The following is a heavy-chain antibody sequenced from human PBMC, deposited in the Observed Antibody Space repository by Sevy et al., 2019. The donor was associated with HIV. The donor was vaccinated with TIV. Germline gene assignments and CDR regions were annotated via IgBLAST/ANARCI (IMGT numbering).Heavy chain of an antibody. V-gene: IGHV4-34*01. Sequence: PETLSLTCAVYGGSFSGYYWSWIRQPPGKGLEWIGEINHSGSTNYNPTLKSRVTISVDTSKNQFSLKLSSVTAADTAVYYCARGLPVFCSGGSCYRVIPHNYYYYYGMDVWGQGTTVTVSS. CDR2: INHSGST. J-gene: IGHJ6*02. CDR1: GGSFSGYY. D-gene: IGHD2-15*01. CDR3: ARGLPVFCSGGSCYRVIPHNYYYYYGMDV.